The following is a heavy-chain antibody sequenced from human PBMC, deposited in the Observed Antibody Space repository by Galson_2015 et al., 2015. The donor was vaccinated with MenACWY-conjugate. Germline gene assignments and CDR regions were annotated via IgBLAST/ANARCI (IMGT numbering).Heavy chain of an antibody. CDR3: ARQASPDILTGYSNWFAP. CDR2: IYPGDSDT. D-gene: IGHD3-9*01. V-gene: IGHV5-51*01. CDR1: GYSFTSYW. J-gene: IGHJ5*02. Sequence: QSGAEVKKPGESLTISCKGSGYSFTSYWVGWVRQMPGKGLEWMGIIYPGDSDTRYSPSFQGQVTISADNSISTAYLQWSSLKAWDTAMYYFARQASPDILTGYSNWFAPWGQGTLVTVSS.